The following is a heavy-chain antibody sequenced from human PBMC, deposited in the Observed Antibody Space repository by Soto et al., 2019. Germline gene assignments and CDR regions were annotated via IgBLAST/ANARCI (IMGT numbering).Heavy chain of an antibody. V-gene: IGHV3-30*18. CDR2: ISYDGSNK. J-gene: IGHJ4*02. Sequence: SLRLSCAASGFTFSSYGMHWVRQAPGKGLEWVAVISYDGSNKYYADSVKGRFTISRDNSKNTLYLQMNSLRAEDTAVYYCAKGLGDSYGPTLDYWGQGTLVTVSS. CDR1: GFTFSSYG. D-gene: IGHD5-18*01. CDR3: AKGLGDSYGPTLDY.